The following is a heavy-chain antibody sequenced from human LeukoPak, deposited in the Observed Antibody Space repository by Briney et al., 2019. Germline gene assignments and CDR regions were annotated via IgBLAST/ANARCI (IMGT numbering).Heavy chain of an antibody. CDR3: ARRSIQGGQWLVNWFDP. J-gene: IGHJ5*02. CDR1: GYSFTSYW. D-gene: IGHD6-19*01. CDR2: IYPGDSDT. V-gene: IGHV5-51*01. Sequence: KDGESLKISCKGSGYSFTSYWIGWVRQMPGKGLEWMGIIYPGDSDTRYSPSFQGQVTISADKSISTAYLQWSSLKASDTAMYYCARRSIQGGQWLVNWFDPWGQGTLVTVSS.